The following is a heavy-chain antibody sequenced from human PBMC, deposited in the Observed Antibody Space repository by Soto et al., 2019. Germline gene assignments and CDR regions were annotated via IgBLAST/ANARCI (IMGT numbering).Heavy chain of an antibody. V-gene: IGHV4-31*03. CDR1: GVSMNSGGYY. Sequence: SETLSLTCTVSGVSMNSGGYYWNWIRQHPGQGLEWIGFIYYTGTTSYNPSLKSRVSISVATSKNQFSLKLSSVTAADTAVYYCAGGSGSYYNFNWFDPWGQGTLVTVSS. J-gene: IGHJ5*02. CDR3: AGGSGSYYNFNWFDP. D-gene: IGHD3-10*01. CDR2: IYYTGTT.